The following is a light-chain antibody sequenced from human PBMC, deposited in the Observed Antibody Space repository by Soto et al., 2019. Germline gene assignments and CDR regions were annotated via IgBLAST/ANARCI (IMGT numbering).Light chain of an antibody. V-gene: IGKV2-28*01. Sequence: GRTRSPLSVRGTPDQPASISLTSTQTLLHSNGYNYLDWYLQKPGQSPQLLIYLGSNRASGVPDRFSGSGSGTDFTLKISRVEAEDVGVYYCMQALQTPPTFGQGTRLEIK. CDR2: LGS. CDR1: QTLLHSNGYNY. CDR3: MQALQTPPT. J-gene: IGKJ5*01.